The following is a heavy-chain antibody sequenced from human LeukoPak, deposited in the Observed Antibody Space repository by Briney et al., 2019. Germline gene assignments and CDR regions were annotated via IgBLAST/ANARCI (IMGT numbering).Heavy chain of an antibody. Sequence: GGSLRLSCAASGFTFSSYSMNWVRQAPGKGLEWVSSISSSSSYIYYADSVKGRFTISRDNAKNSLYLQMNSLRAEDTALYYCARSSGSGTWVPFDYWGQGTLVTVSS. CDR1: GFTFSSYS. J-gene: IGHJ4*02. V-gene: IGHV3-21*04. CDR2: ISSSSSYI. CDR3: ARSSGSGTWVPFDY. D-gene: IGHD3-10*01.